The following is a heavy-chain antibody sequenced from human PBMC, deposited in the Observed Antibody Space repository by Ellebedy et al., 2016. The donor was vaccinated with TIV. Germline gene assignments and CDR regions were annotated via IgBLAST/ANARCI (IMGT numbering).Heavy chain of an antibody. CDR3: AARYCTDSDCYKDYMDV. V-gene: IGHV4-39*01. CDR2: MYYSGGT. CDR1: GASMRSRNHY. D-gene: IGHD2-8*01. Sequence: SETLSLXXTVSGASMRSRNHYWAWIRQSPGKGLEWIGNMYYSGGTDYKPSLKGRVTITDGTFENEFSLTMTSVTAADTAIYYCAARYCTDSDCYKDYMDVWGKGTTVTVSS. J-gene: IGHJ6*03.